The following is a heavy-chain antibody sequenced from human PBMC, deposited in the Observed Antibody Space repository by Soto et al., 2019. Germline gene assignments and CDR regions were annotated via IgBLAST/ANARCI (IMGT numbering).Heavy chain of an antibody. CDR3: ATAPYRRAPPDY. Sequence: QVQVVESGGGLVKPGGSVRLSCVAAGFDFSDYYMTWFRQAPGKASVWVSSISSTSAYTKYAKSVKGRFTISRDNAKNSVYPQMDRLRREDTAVYDSATAPYRRAPPDYWGQGALVTVSS. J-gene: IGHJ4*02. D-gene: IGHD3-16*02. CDR2: ISSTSAYT. CDR1: GFDFSDYY. V-gene: IGHV3-11*05.